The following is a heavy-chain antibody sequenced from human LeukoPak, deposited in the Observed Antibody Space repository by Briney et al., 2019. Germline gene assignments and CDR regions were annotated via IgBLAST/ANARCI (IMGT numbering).Heavy chain of an antibody. Sequence: SEALSLTCAVYGGSFSGYYWSWIRQPPGKGLEWTGEINHSGSTNYNPSLKSRVTISVDTSKNQFSLKLSSVTAADTAVYYCARGLPGDIVVVPAAIRYDYWGQGTLVTVSS. D-gene: IGHD2-2*01. J-gene: IGHJ4*02. V-gene: IGHV4-34*01. CDR1: GGSFSGYY. CDR2: INHSGST. CDR3: ARGLPGDIVVVPAAIRYDY.